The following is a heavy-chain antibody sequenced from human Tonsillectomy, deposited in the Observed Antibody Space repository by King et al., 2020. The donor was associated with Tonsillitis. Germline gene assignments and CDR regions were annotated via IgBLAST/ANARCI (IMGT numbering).Heavy chain of an antibody. CDR1: GFTFSNYA. J-gene: IGHJ6*03. CDR3: ARGSSSWSPTTYYYYLDF. CDR2: IYFDGSSE. V-gene: IGHV3-33*01. D-gene: IGHD6-13*01. Sequence: VQLVESGGGVVQPGRSLRLSCAASGFTFSNYAMHGVRQAPGKGLEWVAIIYFDGSSENYADSVKGRFTISRANSKNTRYLLMNNLRAEDTAVYYCARGSSSWSPTTYYYYLDFWGEGTTVTVSS.